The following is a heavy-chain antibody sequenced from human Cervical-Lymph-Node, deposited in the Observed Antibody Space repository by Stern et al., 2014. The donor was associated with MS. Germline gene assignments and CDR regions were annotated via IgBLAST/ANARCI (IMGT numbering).Heavy chain of an antibody. V-gene: IGHV3-74*01. D-gene: IGHD5-18*01. Sequence: EVQLVESGGDLVQPGGSLRLSCAASGFTFSSYWMHWVRQAPGKGLVWVSRINSDGSTPNYADSLKGRFTISRDNAKNTLYLQISSLRAEDTAVYYCAGGSTYGNWYFALWGRGTLVTVSS. J-gene: IGHJ2*01. CDR3: AGGSTYGNWYFAL. CDR2: INSDGSTP. CDR1: GFTFSSYW.